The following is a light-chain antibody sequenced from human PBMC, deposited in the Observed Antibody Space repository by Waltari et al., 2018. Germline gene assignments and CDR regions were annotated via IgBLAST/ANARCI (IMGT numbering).Light chain of an antibody. CDR1: QNIVDH. CDR3: QQSHSSPLS. Sequence: DIQMTQSPSSLSASVGDRVTITCRASQNIVDHLSWYQQKPGKAPNLLIYAASSLQSGLPSRFSGSGSGTDFTLTISSLQAEDFATYFCQQSHSSPLSFGGGTNVEI. J-gene: IGKJ4*01. V-gene: IGKV1-39*01. CDR2: AAS.